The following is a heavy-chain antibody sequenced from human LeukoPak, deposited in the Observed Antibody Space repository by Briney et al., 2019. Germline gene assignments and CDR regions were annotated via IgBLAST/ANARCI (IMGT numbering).Heavy chain of an antibody. J-gene: IGHJ3*02. CDR2: INADNHNT. CDR1: GYTFTSYT. CDR3: ARPPYPYYYDSSDEWAFDN. V-gene: IGHV1-3*01. Sequence: VASVKVSCKASGYTFTSYTMHWVRQAPGQRLEWMGWINADNHNTKYSQKFQGRVTLTGDTSASTAYLELSSLRSEDSAVYYCARPPYPYYYDSSDEWAFDNWGQGTMVTVSS. D-gene: IGHD3-22*01.